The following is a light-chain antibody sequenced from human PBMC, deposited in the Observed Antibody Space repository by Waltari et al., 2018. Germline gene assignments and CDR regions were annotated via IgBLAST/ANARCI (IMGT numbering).Light chain of an antibody. J-gene: IGKJ2*03. CDR2: YAS. CDR1: QRVANNY. CDR3: QLYDSTHGFS. Sequence: EIVLTQSPGTLSLSPGEGATLSCRASQRVANNYVAWYRRKPGQAPSLLIYYASSRATGVPDRISGSGSGTDFTLTLSRLEPEDFAVYFCQLYDSTHGFSFGQGTKLEIK. V-gene: IGKV3-20*01.